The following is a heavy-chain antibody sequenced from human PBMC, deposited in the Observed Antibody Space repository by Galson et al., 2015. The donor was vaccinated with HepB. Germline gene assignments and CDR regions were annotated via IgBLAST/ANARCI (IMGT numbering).Heavy chain of an antibody. J-gene: IGHJ4*02. CDR1: GFTFSSYS. CDR2: ISSSSSTI. D-gene: IGHD3-22*01. Sequence: SLRLSCAASGFTFSSYSMNWVRQAPGKGLEWVSYISSSSSTIYYADSVKGRFTISRDNAKNSLYLQMNSLRAEDTAVYYCARDLDYYDSSGYFEPGGFDYWGQGTLVTVSS. V-gene: IGHV3-48*01. CDR3: ARDLDYYDSSGYFEPGGFDY.